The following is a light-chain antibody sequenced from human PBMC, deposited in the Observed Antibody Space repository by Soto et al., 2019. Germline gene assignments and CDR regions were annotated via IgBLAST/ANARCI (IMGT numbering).Light chain of an antibody. CDR1: SSDVGGYNY. J-gene: IGLJ3*02. CDR3: TSFTSRSTWV. CDR2: EVS. V-gene: IGLV2-14*03. Sequence: QSALTQPASVSGSPGQSITISCTGTSSDVGGYNYVSWFQQHPGKAPKLKIYEVSNRPSGVSNRFSGSKSGYTASLTISELKAEDEADYYCTSFTSRSTWVFGGGTKLTVL.